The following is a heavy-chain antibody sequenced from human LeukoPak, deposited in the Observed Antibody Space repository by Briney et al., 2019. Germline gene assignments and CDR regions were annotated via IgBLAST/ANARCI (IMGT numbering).Heavy chain of an antibody. V-gene: IGHV3-66*01. CDR2: IYSGGST. CDR1: GFTVSSNY. Sequence: PGGSLRLSCAASGFTVSSNYMSWVRQAPGKGLEWVSVIYSGGSTYYADSVKGRFTISRDNSKNTLYLQMNSLRAEDTAVYYCARTYGDYVHYFDYWGQGTLVTVSS. CDR3: ARTYGDYVHYFDY. D-gene: IGHD4-17*01. J-gene: IGHJ4*02.